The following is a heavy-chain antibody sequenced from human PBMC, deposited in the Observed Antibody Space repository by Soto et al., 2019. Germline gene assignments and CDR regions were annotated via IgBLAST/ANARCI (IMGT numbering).Heavy chain of an antibody. D-gene: IGHD3-3*01. J-gene: IGHJ3*02. V-gene: IGHV1-2*02. CDR3: ARGPSSGAFDI. CDR1: GYTFTAYW. Sequence: QVQLEQSGAEVKKPGAAVKVSCKASGYTFTAYWLHWLRQAPGQGLERMAWINPNTGDTGFAQKFQGRVTMTRDTSIMTAYMEVSSLRPEDTAVYYCARGPSSGAFDIWGQGTMVSVSS. CDR2: INPNTGDT.